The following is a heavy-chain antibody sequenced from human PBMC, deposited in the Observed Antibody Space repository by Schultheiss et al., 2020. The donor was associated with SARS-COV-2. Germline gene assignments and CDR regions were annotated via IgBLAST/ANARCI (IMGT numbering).Heavy chain of an antibody. J-gene: IGHJ4*02. Sequence: GGSLRLSCAASGFTFSSYAMHWVRQAPGKGLEWVSSVGGSGAGAHYADSVKGRFTISRDNAKNSLYLQMNSLRAEDTAVYYCARDTGAPFDYWGQGTLVTVSS. V-gene: IGHV3-21*01. CDR2: VGGSGAGA. CDR1: GFTFSSYA. CDR3: ARDTGAPFDY. D-gene: IGHD1-26*01.